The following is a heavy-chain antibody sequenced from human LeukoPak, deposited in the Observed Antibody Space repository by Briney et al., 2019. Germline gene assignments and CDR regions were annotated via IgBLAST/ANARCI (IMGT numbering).Heavy chain of an antibody. CDR1: GYTFTGYY. CDR3: ARDFDYYDSSGYYHY. J-gene: IGHJ4*02. CDR2: INPNSGGT. D-gene: IGHD3-22*01. Sequence: GASVKVSCKASGYTFTGYYMHWVRQAPGQGLEWMGWINPNSGGTNYAQKFQGRVIMTRDTSISTAYMELSRLRSDDTAVYYCARDFDYYDSSGYYHYWGQGTLVTVSS. V-gene: IGHV1-2*02.